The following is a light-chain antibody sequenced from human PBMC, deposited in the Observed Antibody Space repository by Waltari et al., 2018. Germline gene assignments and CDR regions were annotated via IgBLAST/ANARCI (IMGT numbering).Light chain of an antibody. CDR2: GKN. V-gene: IGLV3-19*01. Sequence: SSELTQDPAVSVALGQTVRITCQGDSLRSYYASWYQQKPGQAPVRVIYGKNNRPSGFPDRLSGSSSGNTASLTITGAQAEDEADYYCNSRDSSGNHQVFGGGTKLTVL. CDR1: SLRSYY. CDR3: NSRDSSGNHQV. J-gene: IGLJ3*02.